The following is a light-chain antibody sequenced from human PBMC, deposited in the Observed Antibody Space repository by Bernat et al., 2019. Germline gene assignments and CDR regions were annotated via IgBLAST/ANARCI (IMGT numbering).Light chain of an antibody. V-gene: IGLV3-25*03. CDR3: QSADSSGTYLYV. CDR2: KDS. J-gene: IGLJ1*01. CDR1: ALPKQY. Sequence: SYELTQPPSVSVPTGQTARITCSGDALPKQYAYWYQQKPGQAPVLVIYKDSERPSGIPERFSGSSSGTTVTLTISGVQAEDEADYYCQSADSSGTYLYVFGTGTKVTVL.